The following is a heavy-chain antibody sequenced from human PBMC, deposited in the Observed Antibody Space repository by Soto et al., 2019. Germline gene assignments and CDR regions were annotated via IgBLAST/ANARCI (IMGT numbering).Heavy chain of an antibody. V-gene: IGHV4-39*01. D-gene: IGHD2-15*01. CDR1: GGSISSSSYY. CDR2: IYYSGST. J-gene: IGHJ3*02. CDR3: ATPPNRYCSGGSCSLAFDI. Sequence: SETLSLTCTVSGGSISSSSYYWGWIRQPPGKGLEWIGSIYYSGSTYYNPSLKSRVTISVDTSKNQFSLKLSSVTAADTAVYYCATPPNRYCSGGSCSLAFDIWGQGTMVT.